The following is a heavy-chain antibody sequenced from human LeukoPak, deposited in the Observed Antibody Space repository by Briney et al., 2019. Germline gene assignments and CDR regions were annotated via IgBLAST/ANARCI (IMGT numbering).Heavy chain of an antibody. Sequence: ASVKVSCKASGYTFTSYGISWVRQAPGQGLEWMGWISAYNGNTNYAQKPQGRVTMTTDTSTSTAYMELRSLRSDDTAVYYCARDTMVRGVIIPHFDYWGQGTLVTVSS. V-gene: IGHV1-18*01. CDR2: ISAYNGNT. CDR1: GYTFTSYG. J-gene: IGHJ4*02. D-gene: IGHD3-10*01. CDR3: ARDTMVRGVIIPHFDY.